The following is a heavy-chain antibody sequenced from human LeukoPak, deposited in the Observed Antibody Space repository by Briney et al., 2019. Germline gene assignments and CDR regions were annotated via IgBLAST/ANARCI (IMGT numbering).Heavy chain of an antibody. CDR3: ARESYNSGSYYNDY. V-gene: IGHV1-18*04. J-gene: IGHJ4*02. D-gene: IGHD3-10*01. CDR1: GYTFTGYY. Sequence: ASVKVSCKASGYTFTGYYMHWVRQAPGQGLEWMGWISVYNGNTNYAQKLQGRVTMTTDTSTSPAYMELRSLRPDDTALYYCARESYNSGSYYNDYWGQGTMVTVSS. CDR2: ISVYNGNT.